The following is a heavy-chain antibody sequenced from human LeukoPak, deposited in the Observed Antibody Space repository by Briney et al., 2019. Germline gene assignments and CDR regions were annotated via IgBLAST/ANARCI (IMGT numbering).Heavy chain of an antibody. CDR1: GGSFSGYY. CDR2: INHSGST. D-gene: IGHD1-26*01. Sequence: PSETLSLTCAVYGGSFSGYYWSWIRQPPGKGLEWIGEINHSGSTNYNPSLKSRVTISVDTSKNQFSLKLSSVTAADTAVYYCARGMAESYVKVCFDLWGRGTLVTVSS. V-gene: IGHV4-34*01. CDR3: ARGMAESYVKVCFDL. J-gene: IGHJ2*01.